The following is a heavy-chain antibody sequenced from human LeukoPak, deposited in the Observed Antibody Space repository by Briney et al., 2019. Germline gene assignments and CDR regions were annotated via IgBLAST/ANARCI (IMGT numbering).Heavy chain of an antibody. CDR1: GFTFSSYA. CDR2: ISGAGGNT. Sequence: PGGSLRLSCAASGFTFSSYAMTWVRQTPEKGLQWVSAISGAGGNTYYADSVKGRFAISRDNSKNTLYLQLNSQRAEDTAIYYCAKQRQLIRGGVDYWGQGTQVTVSS. J-gene: IGHJ4*02. CDR3: AKQRQLIRGGVDY. D-gene: IGHD6-13*01. V-gene: IGHV3-23*01.